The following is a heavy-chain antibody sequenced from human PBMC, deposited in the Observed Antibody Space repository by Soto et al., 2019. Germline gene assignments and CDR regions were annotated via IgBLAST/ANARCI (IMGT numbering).Heavy chain of an antibody. CDR3: AKERYGEPNFDY. CDR1: GFTFSSYG. J-gene: IGHJ4*02. CDR2: ISYDGSNK. Sequence: PGGSLRLSCAASGFTFSSYGMHWVRQAPGKGLEWVAVISYDGSNKYYADSVKGRFTISRDNSKNTLYLQMNSLRAEDTAVYYCAKERYGEPNFDYWGQGTLVTVSS. V-gene: IGHV3-30*18. D-gene: IGHD4-17*01.